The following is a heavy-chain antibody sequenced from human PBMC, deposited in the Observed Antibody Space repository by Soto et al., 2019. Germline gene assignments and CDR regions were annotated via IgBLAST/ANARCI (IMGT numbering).Heavy chain of an antibody. V-gene: IGHV3-23*01. CDR1: GFTFSSYA. CDR2: ISGSGGST. Sequence: GGSLRLSCAASGFTFSSYAMSWVRQAPGKGLEWVSAISGSGGSTYYADSVKGRFTISRDNSKNTLYLQMNSLRAEDTAVYYCAGQWRVNYGMDVWGQGTTVTVSS. D-gene: IGHD6-19*01. J-gene: IGHJ6*02. CDR3: AGQWRVNYGMDV.